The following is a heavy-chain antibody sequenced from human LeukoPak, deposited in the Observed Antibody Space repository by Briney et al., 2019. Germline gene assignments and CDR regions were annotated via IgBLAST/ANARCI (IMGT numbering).Heavy chain of an antibody. CDR2: IKQDGSEK. Sequence: GGSLRLSCAASGVMLSDYWVTWVRQAPGKGLEWVANIKQDGSEKYYVDSVKGRFTISRDNARNSVHLQMNSLRVEDTAVYYCTRNRLVGGANPWGQGTLVTVSS. D-gene: IGHD1-14*01. CDR1: GVMLSDYW. V-gene: IGHV3-7*01. CDR3: TRNRLVGGANP. J-gene: IGHJ5*02.